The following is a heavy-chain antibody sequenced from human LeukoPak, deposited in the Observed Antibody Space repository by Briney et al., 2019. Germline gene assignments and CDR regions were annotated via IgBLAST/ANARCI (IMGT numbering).Heavy chain of an antibody. CDR2: ISYDGSNK. V-gene: IGHV3-30*18. CDR3: AKNSMLSGSLFTIDY. D-gene: IGHD5-12*01. CDR1: GFTFSSYG. J-gene: IGHJ4*02. Sequence: GGSLRLSRAASGFTFSSYGMHWVRQAPGKGLEWVAVISYDGSNKYYADSVKGRFTISRDNSKNTLYLQMNSLRAEDTALYYCAKNSMLSGSLFTIDYWGQGTLVTVSS.